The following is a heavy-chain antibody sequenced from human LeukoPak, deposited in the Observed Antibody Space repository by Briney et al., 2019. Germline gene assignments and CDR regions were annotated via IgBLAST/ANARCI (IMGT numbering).Heavy chain of an antibody. V-gene: IGHV1-46*01. CDR2: INPSGGST. Sequence: GASVKVSCKASGYTFTSYYMHWVRQAPGQGLEWMGIINPSGGSTSYAQKFQGRVTMTRDTSTSTVYMELSSLRSEDTAVYYCAREGYGHPYYYYYGMDVWGQGTTVTVSS. J-gene: IGHJ6*02. D-gene: IGHD5-18*01. CDR3: AREGYGHPYYYYYGMDV. CDR1: GYTFTSYY.